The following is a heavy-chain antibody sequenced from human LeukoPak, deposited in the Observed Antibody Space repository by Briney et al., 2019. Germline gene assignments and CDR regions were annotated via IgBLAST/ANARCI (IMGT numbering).Heavy chain of an antibody. D-gene: IGHD6-13*01. Sequence: ASVKVSCKVSGYTLTELSMHWVRQAPGKGLEWMGGFDPEDGETIHAQKFQGRVTMTEDTSTDTAYMELSSLRSEDTAVYYCATPGSSSWYYDYWGQGTLVTVSS. J-gene: IGHJ4*02. CDR1: GYTLTELS. CDR2: FDPEDGET. CDR3: ATPGSSSWYYDY. V-gene: IGHV1-24*01.